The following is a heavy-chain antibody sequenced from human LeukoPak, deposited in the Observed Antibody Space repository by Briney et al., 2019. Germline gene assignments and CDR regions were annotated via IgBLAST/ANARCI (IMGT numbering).Heavy chain of an antibody. J-gene: IGHJ4*02. Sequence: SVKVSCKASGGTFSSYAISWVRQAPGQGLEWMGGTIPIFGTANYAQKFQGRVTITTDESTSTAYMELSSLRSEDTPVYYCARQQSPTRSYGDYLWGPFDYCGQGTLVTVSS. CDR3: ARQQSPTRSYGDYLWGPFDY. CDR2: TIPIFGTA. D-gene: IGHD4-17*01. V-gene: IGHV1-69*05. CDR1: GGTFSSYA.